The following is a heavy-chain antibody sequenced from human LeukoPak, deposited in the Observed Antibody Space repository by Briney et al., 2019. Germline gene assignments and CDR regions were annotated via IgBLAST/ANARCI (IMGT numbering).Heavy chain of an antibody. CDR1: GYTFTSYA. CDR2: IHPSTGDP. CDR3: ARAFQSLGGLSLPDY. J-gene: IGHJ4*02. D-gene: IGHD3-16*02. V-gene: IGHV7-4-1*02. Sequence: ASVKVSCKASGYTFTSYAMNWVRQAPGQGLEWMGWIHPSTGDPAYAQGFTGRFVFSLDTSVSTTYIEISSLKAEDTAVYFCARAFQSLGGLSLPDYWGQGTLVTVSS.